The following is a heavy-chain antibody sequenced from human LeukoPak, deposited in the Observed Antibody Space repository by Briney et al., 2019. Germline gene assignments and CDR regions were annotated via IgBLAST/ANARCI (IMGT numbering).Heavy chain of an antibody. V-gene: IGHV3-30*02. Sequence: GRSLRLSSAASGFTFSSYGMHWVRQAPGKGLEWVAFIRYDGSNKYYADSVKGRFTISRDNSKNTLYLQMNSLRAEDTAVYYCEKDRYSSSWYYFDYWGQGTLVTVSS. CDR3: EKDRYSSSWYYFDY. CDR2: IRYDGSNK. J-gene: IGHJ4*02. D-gene: IGHD6-13*01. CDR1: GFTFSSYG.